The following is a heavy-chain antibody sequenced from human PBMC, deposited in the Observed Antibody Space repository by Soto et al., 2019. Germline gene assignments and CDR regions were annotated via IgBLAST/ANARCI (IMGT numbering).Heavy chain of an antibody. J-gene: IGHJ5*02. CDR3: ARGQRFSDWFDP. CDR2: IYSSGNT. V-gene: IGHV4-4*07. Sequence: SETLSLTCSVYGGTISGYYWTWIRRPAGKGLEWIGRIYSSGNTKYNPSLQSRVTMSLDTSNNQFSLRLTSVTAADTAVYYCARGQRFSDWFDPWGQGTLVTVSS. CDR1: GGTISGYY. D-gene: IGHD3-3*01.